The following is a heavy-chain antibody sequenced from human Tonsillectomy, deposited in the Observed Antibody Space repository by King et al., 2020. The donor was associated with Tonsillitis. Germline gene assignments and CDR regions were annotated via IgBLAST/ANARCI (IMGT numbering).Heavy chain of an antibody. CDR2: TSSDGTNK. J-gene: IGHJ5*02. CDR3: AKGSASCYTCWFDP. Sequence: VQLVESGGGVVQPGRSLRLSCAASGITFSTYAMHWVRQAPGKGLEWVAATSSDGTNKYYGDSVKGRFTISRDNSKNTLYLQMNSLRVDDTAVYYCAKGSASCYTCWFDPWGQGTLVTVSS. D-gene: IGHD2-2*02. V-gene: IGHV3-30*18. CDR1: GITFSTYA.